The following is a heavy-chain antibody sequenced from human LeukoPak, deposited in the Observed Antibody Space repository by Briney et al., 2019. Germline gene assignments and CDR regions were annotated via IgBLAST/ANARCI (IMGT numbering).Heavy chain of an antibody. Sequence: ASVKVSCKASGYSFTGYYMHWVRQAPGQGLEWMGWINPNSGDTKYAQKLQGRVTTTRDTSISTAYMELTRLRSDDTAVYYCARGGLRVMVYRLYYMDVWGKGTTVTVSS. D-gene: IGHD2-8*01. CDR1: GYSFTGYY. V-gene: IGHV1-2*02. CDR2: INPNSGDT. J-gene: IGHJ6*03. CDR3: ARGGLRVMVYRLYYMDV.